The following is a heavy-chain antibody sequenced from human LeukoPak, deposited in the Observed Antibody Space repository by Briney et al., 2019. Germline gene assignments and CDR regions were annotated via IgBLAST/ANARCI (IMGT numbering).Heavy chain of an antibody. J-gene: IGHJ4*02. Sequence: TGGPLRLSCAASGFTFSSYEMNWVRQAPGKGLEWVSYISSSGSTIYYADSVKGRFTISRDNAKNSLYLQMNSLRAEDTAVYYCASSYAGGYSYGWYYFDYWGQGTLVTVSS. D-gene: IGHD5-18*01. CDR1: GFTFSSYE. CDR2: ISSSGSTI. V-gene: IGHV3-48*03. CDR3: ASSYAGGYSYGWYYFDY.